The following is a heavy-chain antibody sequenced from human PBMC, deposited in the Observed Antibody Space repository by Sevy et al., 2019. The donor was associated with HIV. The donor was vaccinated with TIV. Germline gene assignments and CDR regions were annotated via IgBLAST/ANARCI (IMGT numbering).Heavy chain of an antibody. V-gene: IGHV3-74*01. CDR2: IDPDGSRT. Sequence: GGSLRLSCEASGFTFSSYGMHWVRQVPGKGLVWVSRIDPDGSRTSYVDSVKGRFNISRDNAKTTLYLQMNSLRGEDTVVYYCEKDFDWTSGYCGGGTVVTVSS. J-gene: IGHJ4*02. CDR3: EKDFDWTSGY. CDR1: GFTFSSYG. D-gene: IGHD3-9*01.